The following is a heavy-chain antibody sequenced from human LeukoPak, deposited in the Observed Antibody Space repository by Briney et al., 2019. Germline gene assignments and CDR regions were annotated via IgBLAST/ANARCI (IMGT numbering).Heavy chain of an antibody. V-gene: IGHV4-34*01. CDR3: ARGATYYYGSGGYNWFDP. J-gene: IGHJ5*02. Sequence: SETLSLTSAVYGGSFSGYYWCWIRQPPGKGLEWIGEINHSGSTNYNPSLKSRVTISVDTSKNQFSLKLSSVTAADTAVYYCARGATYYYGSGGYNWFDPWGQGTLVTVSS. D-gene: IGHD3-10*01. CDR1: GGSFSGYY. CDR2: INHSGST.